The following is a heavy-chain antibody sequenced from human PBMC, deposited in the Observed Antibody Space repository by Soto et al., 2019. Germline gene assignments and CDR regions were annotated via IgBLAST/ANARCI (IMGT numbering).Heavy chain of an antibody. Sequence: EVQLWESGGGLVQPGGSLRLSCAASGSTFSSYAMSWVRQAPGKGLEWVSVISGSGDSTYYADSVKGRFTISRDNSKNTLYVQMNSLRAEDTAVYYCARALGYCSGGSCYMDGAFDFWGQGTMVTVSS. CDR2: ISGSGDST. D-gene: IGHD2-15*01. J-gene: IGHJ3*01. CDR1: GSTFSSYA. V-gene: IGHV3-23*01. CDR3: ARALGYCSGGSCYMDGAFDF.